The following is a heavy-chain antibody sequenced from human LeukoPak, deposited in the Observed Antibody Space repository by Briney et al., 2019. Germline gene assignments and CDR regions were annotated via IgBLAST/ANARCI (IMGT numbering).Heavy chain of an antibody. D-gene: IGHD4-11*01. V-gene: IGHV5-51*01. CDR2: IYPRNSDT. J-gene: IGHJ4*02. CDR3: ARSPRVTTIDY. CDR1: GYSFTNYW. Sequence: GESLKISCKGSGYSFTNYWIGWVRQMPGKGLEWMGIIYPRNSDTRYSPSFQGQVTISADKSISTAYLQWSSLKASDTAMYYCARSPRVTTIDYWGQGTLVTVSS.